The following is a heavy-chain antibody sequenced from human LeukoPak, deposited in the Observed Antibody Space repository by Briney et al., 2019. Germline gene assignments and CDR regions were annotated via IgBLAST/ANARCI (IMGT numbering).Heavy chain of an antibody. Sequence: ASETLSLTCAVYGGSFSSYYWSWIRQPPGKGLEWIGYIYYSGSTYYNPSLKSRVTISVDTSKNQFSLKLSSVTAADTAVYYCARAPRDSGGSCLYGWGQGTLVTVSS. V-gene: IGHV4-59*12. J-gene: IGHJ4*02. CDR1: GGSFSSYY. CDR2: IYYSGST. D-gene: IGHD2-15*01. CDR3: ARAPRDSGGSCLYG.